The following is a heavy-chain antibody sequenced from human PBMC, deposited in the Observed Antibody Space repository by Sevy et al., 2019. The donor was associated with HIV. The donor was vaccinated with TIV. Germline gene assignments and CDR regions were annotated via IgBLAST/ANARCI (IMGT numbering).Heavy chain of an antibody. CDR2: ISYDGSEK. D-gene: IGHD4-17*01. J-gene: IGHJ6*02. Sequence: GGSLRLSCAASGFMFSYYAMHWVRQAPGKGLEWVAVISYDGSEKYYADSVKGRFTISRDNFKNTLFLQMNSLTTEDTAVYYCARPRANYVDHYFFYAMDVWGQGTTVTVSS. CDR3: ARPRANYVDHYFFYAMDV. CDR1: GFMFSYYA. V-gene: IGHV3-30*03.